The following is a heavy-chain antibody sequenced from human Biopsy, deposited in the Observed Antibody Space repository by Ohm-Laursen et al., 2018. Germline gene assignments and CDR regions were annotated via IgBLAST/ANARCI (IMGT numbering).Heavy chain of an antibody. D-gene: IGHD1-1*01. CDR2: FAPENGKT. J-gene: IGHJ4*02. V-gene: IGHV1-24*01. CDR1: GYTLTALS. CDR3: AADINVWNVNY. Sequence: GASVKVSCKFSGYTLTALSMHWVRQAPGRGLEWMGGFAPENGKTIYAQKFQGRITMTEDTSTDTAYMELSSLRSEDTAVYYCAADINVWNVNYWGQGTQVIVSS.